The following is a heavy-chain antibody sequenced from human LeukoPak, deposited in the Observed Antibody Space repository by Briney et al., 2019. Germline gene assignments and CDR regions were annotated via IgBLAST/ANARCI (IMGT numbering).Heavy chain of an antibody. V-gene: IGHV3-23*01. D-gene: IGHD4-17*01. CDR3: AEGRGYYGDFDAFNI. CDR1: GFTFSSYG. J-gene: IGHJ3*02. Sequence: GGSLRLSCAASGFTFSSYGMSWVRQAPGKGLEWVSAISGSGGSTYYADSVKGRFTISRDNSKNTLYLQMNSLRAEDTAVYYCAEGRGYYGDFDAFNIWGQGTMVTVSS. CDR2: ISGSGGST.